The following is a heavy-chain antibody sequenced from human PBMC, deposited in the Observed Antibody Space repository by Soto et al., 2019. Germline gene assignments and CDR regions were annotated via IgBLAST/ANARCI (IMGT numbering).Heavy chain of an antibody. V-gene: IGHV4-59*01. CDR1: GGSISSYY. Sequence: SETLSLTCTVSGGSISSYYWSWIRQPPGKGLEWIGYIYYSGSTNYNPSLKSRVTISVDTSKNQFSLKLSSVTAADTAVYYCARVLISKWLERGRRKDAFDIWGQGTMVTVSS. J-gene: IGHJ3*02. CDR3: ARVLISKWLERGRRKDAFDI. CDR2: IYYSGST. D-gene: IGHD6-19*01.